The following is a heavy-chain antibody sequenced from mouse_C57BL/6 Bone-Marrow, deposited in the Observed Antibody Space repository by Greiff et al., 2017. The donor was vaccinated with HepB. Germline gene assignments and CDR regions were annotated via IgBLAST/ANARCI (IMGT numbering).Heavy chain of an antibody. J-gene: IGHJ1*03. D-gene: IGHD2-5*01. V-gene: IGHV1-81*01. CDR1: GYTFTSYG. CDR2: IYPRSGNT. Sequence: VQLQQSGAELARPGASVKLSCKASGYTFTSYGISWVEQRTGQGLEWIGEIYPRSGNTYYNEKFKGKATLTADKSSSTAYMELRSLTSEDSAVYFCARPSYSNYDWYFDVWGTGTTVTVSS. CDR3: ARPSYSNYDWYFDV.